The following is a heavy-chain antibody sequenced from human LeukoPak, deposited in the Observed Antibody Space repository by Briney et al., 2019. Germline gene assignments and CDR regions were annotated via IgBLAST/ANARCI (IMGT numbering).Heavy chain of an antibody. CDR1: GGSFTGYY. CDR3: ARGGYDISTGYRQYSMDV. CDR2: ICHSGST. V-gene: IGHV4-34*01. D-gene: IGHD3-9*01. Sequence: SETLSLTCAVYGGSFTGYYWTWIRQPPGKGLEWIGEICHSGSTEYNPSLKSRVTISLDTSKNQFSLKLSSVTAAETAVYYCARGGYDISTGYRQYSMDVWGQGTTVTVSS. J-gene: IGHJ6*02.